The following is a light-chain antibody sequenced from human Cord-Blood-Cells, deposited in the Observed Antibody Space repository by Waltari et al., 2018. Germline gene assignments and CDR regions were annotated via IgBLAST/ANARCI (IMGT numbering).Light chain of an antibody. CDR3: AAWDDSLNGWV. J-gene: IGLJ3*02. Sequence: QSVLTQPPSASGTPGQRVPTPCSGSSSNIGSNTVNWYQPLPGPAPKLLIYSNNRRPSGVPDRFSGSKSGTSASLAISGLQSEDEADYYCAAWDDSLNGWVFGGGTKLTVL. V-gene: IGLV1-44*01. CDR1: SSNIGSNT. CDR2: SNN.